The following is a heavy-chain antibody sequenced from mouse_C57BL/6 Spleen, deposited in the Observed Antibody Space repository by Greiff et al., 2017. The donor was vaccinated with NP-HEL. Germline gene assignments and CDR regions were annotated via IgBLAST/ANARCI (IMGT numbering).Heavy chain of an antibody. V-gene: IGHV5-4*01. J-gene: IGHJ4*01. CDR3: ARDLTGNAMDY. CDR2: ISDGGSYT. D-gene: IGHD4-1*01. Sequence: EVQRVESGGGLVKPGGSLKLSCAASGFTFSSYAMSWVRQTPEKRLEWVATISDGGSYTYYPDNVKGRFTISRDNAKNNLYLQMSHLKSEDTAMYYCARDLTGNAMDYWGQGTSVTVSS. CDR1: GFTFSSYA.